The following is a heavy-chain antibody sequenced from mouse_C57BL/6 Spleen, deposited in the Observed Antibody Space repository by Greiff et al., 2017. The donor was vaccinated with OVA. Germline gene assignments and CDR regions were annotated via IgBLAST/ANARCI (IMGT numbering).Heavy chain of an antibody. CDR1: GYTFTSYW. CDR3: ARRGTTDDY. J-gene: IGHJ2*01. V-gene: IGHV1-69*01. D-gene: IGHD1-1*01. CDR2: IDPSDSYT. Sequence: QVQLQQSGAELVMPGASVKLSCKASGYTFTSYWMHWVKQRPGQGLEWIGEIDPSDSYTNYNQKFKGKSTLTVDKSSSTAYMQLSSLTSEDSAVYYCARRGTTDDYWGQGTTLTVSS.